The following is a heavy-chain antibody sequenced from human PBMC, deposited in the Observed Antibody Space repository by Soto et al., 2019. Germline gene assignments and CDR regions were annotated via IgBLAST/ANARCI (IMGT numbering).Heavy chain of an antibody. V-gene: IGHV3-30*18. D-gene: IGHD2-2*01. CDR1: GFTFSSYG. CDR3: AKDAVEPFIVLVPAANWFDP. J-gene: IGHJ5*02. Sequence: PGGSLRLSCAASGFTFSSYGMHWVRQAPGKGLEWVAVISYDGSNKYYADSVKGRFTISRDNSKNTLYLQMNSLRAEDTAVYYCAKDAVEPFIVLVPAANWFDPWGQGT. CDR2: ISYDGSNK.